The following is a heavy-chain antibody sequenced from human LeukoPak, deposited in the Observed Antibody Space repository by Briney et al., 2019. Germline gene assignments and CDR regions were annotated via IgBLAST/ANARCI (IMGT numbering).Heavy chain of an antibody. Sequence: GGSLRLSCAASGFTFSSYWLHWVRQAPGKGLVWVSRINSDGSSTSYADSVKGRFTISRDNAKNTLYLQMNSLRAEDTAVYYCARSLVYGGKRGFDYRGQGTLVTVSS. CDR3: ARSLVYGGKRGFDY. V-gene: IGHV3-74*01. D-gene: IGHD4-23*01. J-gene: IGHJ4*02. CDR1: GFTFSSYW. CDR2: INSDGSST.